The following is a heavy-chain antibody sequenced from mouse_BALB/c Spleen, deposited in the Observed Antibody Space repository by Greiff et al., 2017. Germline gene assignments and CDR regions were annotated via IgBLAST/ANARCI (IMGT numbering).Heavy chain of an antibody. CDR1: GFTFSSFG. CDR3: ARVDYAMDY. J-gene: IGHJ4*01. Sequence: EVMLVESGGGLVQPGGSRKLSCAASGFTFSSFGMHWVRQAPEKGLEWVAYISSGSSTIYYADTVKGRFTISRDNPKNTLFLQMTSLRSEDTAMYYCARVDYAMDYWGQGTSVTVSS. CDR2: ISSGSSTI. V-gene: IGHV5-17*02.